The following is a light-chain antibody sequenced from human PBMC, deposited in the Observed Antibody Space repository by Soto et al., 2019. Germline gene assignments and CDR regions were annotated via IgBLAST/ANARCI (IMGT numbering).Light chain of an antibody. V-gene: IGKV3-20*01. CDR1: QTVTNDY. CDR2: DAS. CDR3: QQYGFSPIS. Sequence: EVVLTQSPGTLSWSPGERVTLSCRASQTVTNDYLAWYQQKDGQAPRLLIYDASTRATGVPDRFSGSGSGPEYTLTITRLEPEDFAVYSCQQYGFSPISFGQVTRLEIK. J-gene: IGKJ5*01.